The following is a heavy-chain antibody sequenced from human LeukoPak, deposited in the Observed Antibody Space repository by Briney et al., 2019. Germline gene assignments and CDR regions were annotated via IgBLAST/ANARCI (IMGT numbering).Heavy chain of an antibody. V-gene: IGHV1-69*04. CDR1: GGTFSSYA. CDR3: ARQASYGSGSYGPDY. Sequence: GASVKVSCKASGGTFSSYAISWVRQAPGQGLEWMGRIIPILGIANYAQKFQGRVTITADKSTSTAYMELSSLRSEDTAVYYCARQASYGSGSYGPDYWGQGTLVTVSS. CDR2: IIPILGIA. J-gene: IGHJ4*02. D-gene: IGHD3-10*01.